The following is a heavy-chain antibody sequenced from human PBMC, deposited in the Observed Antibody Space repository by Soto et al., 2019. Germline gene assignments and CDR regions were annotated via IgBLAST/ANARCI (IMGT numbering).Heavy chain of an antibody. V-gene: IGHV4-31*03. J-gene: IGHJ4*02. D-gene: IGHD1-26*01. CDR1: GGSISSGGYY. Sequence: QVQLQESGPGLVKPSQTLSLTCTVSGGSISSGGYYWSWIRQHPGKGLEWIGYIYYSGSTYYNPSLKSRVTIPVDTSKNQFSLKLSSVTAADTAVYYCATCLAVVGATGCIDYWGQGTLVTVSS. CDR3: ATCLAVVGATGCIDY. CDR2: IYYSGST.